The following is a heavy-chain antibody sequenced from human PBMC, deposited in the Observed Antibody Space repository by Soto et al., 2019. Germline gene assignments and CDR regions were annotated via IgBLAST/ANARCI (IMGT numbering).Heavy chain of an antibody. D-gene: IGHD1-26*01. V-gene: IGHV1-46*01. CDR1: GYTFTSYY. CDR2: INPSGGST. Sequence: ASVKVSCKASGYTFTSYYMHWVRQAPGQGLEWMGIINPSGGSTSYAQKFQGRVTMTRDTSTSTVYMELSSLRSEDTAVYYCARDSRWSGSYSYYYYGMDVWGQGTTVTVSS. CDR3: ARDSRWSGSYSYYYYGMDV. J-gene: IGHJ6*02.